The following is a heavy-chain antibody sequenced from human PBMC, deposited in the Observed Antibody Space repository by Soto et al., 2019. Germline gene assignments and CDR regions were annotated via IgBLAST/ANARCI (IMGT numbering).Heavy chain of an antibody. CDR2: IYYSGST. D-gene: IGHD3-9*01. Sequence: SETLSLTCTVSGGSISSYYRSWIRQPPGKGLEWIGYIYYSGSTNYNPSLKSRVTISVDTSKNQFSLKLSSVTAADTAVYYCARSQVLRYFDWSLDYWGQGTLVTVSS. CDR3: ARSQVLRYFDWSLDY. V-gene: IGHV4-59*08. J-gene: IGHJ4*02. CDR1: GGSISSYY.